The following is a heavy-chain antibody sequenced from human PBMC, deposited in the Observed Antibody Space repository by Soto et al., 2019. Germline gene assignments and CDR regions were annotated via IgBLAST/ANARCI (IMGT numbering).Heavy chain of an antibody. V-gene: IGHV4-61*01. J-gene: IGHJ3*02. CDR2: MSHSGGT. CDR1: GGFVSSGTYY. Sequence: SETLSLTCAVYGGFVSSGTYYWSWIRQPPGKGLEWIGEMSHSGGTHFNPSLKSRVTISVDTSKNQFSLRMSSVTAADTALYYCARVERGTATTVVDAFDIWGPGTMVTVSS. CDR3: ARVERGTATTVVDAFDI. D-gene: IGHD1-1*01.